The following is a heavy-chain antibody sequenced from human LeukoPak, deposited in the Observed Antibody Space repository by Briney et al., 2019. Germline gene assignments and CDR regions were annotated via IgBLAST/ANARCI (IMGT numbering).Heavy chain of an antibody. V-gene: IGHV3-9*03. J-gene: IGHJ4*02. D-gene: IGHD5-18*01. CDR3: AKDLYRGEDTAMVTFDY. CDR1: GFTFDDYA. Sequence: GGSLRLSCAASGFTFDDYAMHWVRQAPGKGLEWVSSISWNSGTIGYADSVKGRLTISRDNAKNSLYLQMNSLRAEDMALYYCAKDLYRGEDTAMVTFDYWGQGTLVTVSS. CDR2: ISWNSGTI.